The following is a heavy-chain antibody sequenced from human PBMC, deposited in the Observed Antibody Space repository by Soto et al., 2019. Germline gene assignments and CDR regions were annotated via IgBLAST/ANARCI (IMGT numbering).Heavy chain of an antibody. D-gene: IGHD3-22*01. V-gene: IGHV5-51*01. J-gene: IGHJ4*02. CDR1: GYSFTSYW. Sequence: PGESLQISCKGSGYSFTSYWIGWVRQMPGKGLEWMGVIYPGDSNTRYSPSFEGQVTISADKSSRTAYLQWNSLKAADTAMYYCARVSANYDSSGYYYGGVTNFDYWGQGTLVTVSS. CDR2: IYPGDSNT. CDR3: ARVSANYDSSGYYYGGVTNFDY.